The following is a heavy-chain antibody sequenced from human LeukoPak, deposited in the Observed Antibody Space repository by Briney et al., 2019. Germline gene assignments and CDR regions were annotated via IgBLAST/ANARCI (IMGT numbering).Heavy chain of an antibody. J-gene: IGHJ6*03. CDR1: GFTFSDYY. CDR2: ISSSGSTI. V-gene: IGHV3-11*04. D-gene: IGHD1-26*01. Sequence: GGSLRLSCAASGFTFSDYYMSWIRQAPGKGLEWVSYISSSGSTIYYADSVKGRFTISRDNAKNSLYLQMNSLRAEDTAVYYCARRGGELLPYYYYMDVWGKGTTVTVSS. CDR3: ARRGGELLPYYYYMDV.